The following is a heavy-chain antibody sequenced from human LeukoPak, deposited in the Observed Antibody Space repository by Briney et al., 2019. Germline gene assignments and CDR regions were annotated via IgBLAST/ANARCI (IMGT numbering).Heavy chain of an antibody. J-gene: IGHJ5*02. CDR2: INPNSGGT. CDR1: GYTLTVYY. CDR3: ARDLGYSCGWHLVVSFWFDP. D-gene: IGHD6-19*01. V-gene: IGHV1-2*02. Sequence: ASVKVSCKASGYTLTVYYMHWVRQAPGQGLERMGWINPNSGGTNYAQKFQGRVTMTRDTSISTAYMELSRLRSDDTAVYYCARDLGYSCGWHLVVSFWFDPWGQGTLVTVSS.